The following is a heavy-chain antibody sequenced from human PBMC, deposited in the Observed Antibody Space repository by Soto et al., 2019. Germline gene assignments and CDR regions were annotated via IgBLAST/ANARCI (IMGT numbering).Heavy chain of an antibody. J-gene: IGHJ4*02. CDR1: GDSISSDKW. V-gene: IGHV4-4*02. D-gene: IGHD3-3*01. CDR2: IYHTGGT. CDR3: TSNGYYCIDY. Sequence: QVQLQESGPGLVEASGALSLTCTVSGDSISSDKWWSWVRQAPGEGLEWIGEIYHTGGTNYNPSLKSRVTMSVDKSRNQFSLRLTSVTAADTAVYYCTSNGYYCIDYWGQGTLVTVSS.